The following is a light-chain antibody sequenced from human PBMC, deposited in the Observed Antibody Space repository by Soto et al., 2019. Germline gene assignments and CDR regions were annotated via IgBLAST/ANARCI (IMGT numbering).Light chain of an antibody. V-gene: IGKV3-11*01. Sequence: VTQSPDTASAPPRERVPHSCRASQSVNRNLGWYQQRPGQAPRLIIYDASHRAAGIPARFIGSGFGTAFTLTISSLVPEDASVFYCQQSNNWPPITCGQGTRLDIK. CDR2: DAS. CDR3: QQSNNWPPIT. J-gene: IGKJ5*01. CDR1: QSVNRN.